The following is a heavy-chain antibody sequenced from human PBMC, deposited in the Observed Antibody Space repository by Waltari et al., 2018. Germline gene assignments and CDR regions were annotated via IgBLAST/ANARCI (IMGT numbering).Heavy chain of an antibody. D-gene: IGHD1-26*01. CDR2: ISSSCSTI. CDR1: GFTFSSYE. V-gene: IGHV3-48*03. CDR3: ARAPVGATEGYYFDY. J-gene: IGHJ4*02. Sequence: EVQLVESGGGLVQPGGSLRLSCAASGFTFSSYEMNWVRQAPGEVLEWVSYISSSCSTIYSADSLKGRFTISRDNAKNSLYLQMNSLSAEDTAVYYCARAPVGATEGYYFDYWGQGTLVTVSS.